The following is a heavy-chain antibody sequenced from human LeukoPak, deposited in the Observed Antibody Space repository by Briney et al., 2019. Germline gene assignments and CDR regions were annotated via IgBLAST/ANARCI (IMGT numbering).Heavy chain of an antibody. CDR3: AGAHSSWYYATTWFDP. V-gene: IGHV3-7*01. D-gene: IGHD6-13*01. CDR1: GFTFSSYW. Sequence: GGSLRLSCAASGFTFSSYWMSWVRQAPGKGLEWVANIKQDGSEKYYVDSVKGRFTISRDNAKNSLYLQMNSLRAEDTAVYHCAGAHSSWYYATTWFDPWGQGTLVTVSS. J-gene: IGHJ5*02. CDR2: IKQDGSEK.